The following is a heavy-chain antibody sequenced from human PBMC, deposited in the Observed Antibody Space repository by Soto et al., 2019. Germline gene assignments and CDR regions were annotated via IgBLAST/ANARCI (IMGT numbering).Heavy chain of an antibody. J-gene: IGHJ3*02. CDR3: ASANVRKAVLSLDAFDI. D-gene: IGHD2-15*01. CDR1: GFTFSRYW. CDR2: INSDGSST. Sequence: EVQLVESGGGLVQPGGSLRLSCAASGFTFSRYWMHWVRQAPGKGLVWVSRINSDGSSTTYADSVKGRFTISRDNAKNTLYLQMNSLRAEDTAVYYCASANVRKAVLSLDAFDIWGQGTMVTVSS. V-gene: IGHV3-74*01.